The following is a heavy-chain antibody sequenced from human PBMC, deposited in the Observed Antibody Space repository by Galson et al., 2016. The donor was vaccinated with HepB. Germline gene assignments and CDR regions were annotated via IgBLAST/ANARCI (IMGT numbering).Heavy chain of an antibody. CDR3: AKASTHCTGVVCPTYYYYGMDV. J-gene: IGHJ6*04. CDR1: GFTFTNYG. Sequence: SLRLSCAASGFTFTNYGMHWVRQAPGKGLEWVAIISSDGSNNYYADSVRGRFTVSRDNSKSTLYLQVHSLRADDTAMYFCAKASTHCTGVVCPTYYYYGMDVWGKGTTVTVSS. D-gene: IGHD2-8*02. CDR2: ISSDGSNN. V-gene: IGHV3-30*18.